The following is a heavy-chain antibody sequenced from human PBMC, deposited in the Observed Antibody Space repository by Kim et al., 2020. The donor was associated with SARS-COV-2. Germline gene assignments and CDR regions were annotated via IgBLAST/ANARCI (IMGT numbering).Heavy chain of an antibody. D-gene: IGHD3-9*01. V-gene: IGHV4-34*01. Sequence: SETLSLTCAVYGGSFSGYSWHWIRQSPGKGLESIGQINDRGGTNYNPSLKSRVSVSIDTSKNQFSLKLASVTAADTAVYYCARGLPGYWGQGALVTVSS. CDR2: INDRGGT. CDR1: GGSFSGYS. J-gene: IGHJ4*02. CDR3: ARGLPGY.